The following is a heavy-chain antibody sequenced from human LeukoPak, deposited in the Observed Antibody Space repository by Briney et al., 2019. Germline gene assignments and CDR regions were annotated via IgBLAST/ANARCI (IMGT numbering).Heavy chain of an antibody. CDR3: NYFGVVIPSYDAFDI. Sequence: PGGSLRLSCAASGFTFSSYWMHWVRQAPGKGLVWVSRINSDENNTSYADSVKGRFTISRDNAKNTLYLQMNSLRVEDTAVYYCNYFGVVIPSYDAFDIWGQGTMVTVSS. J-gene: IGHJ3*02. V-gene: IGHV3-74*01. D-gene: IGHD3-3*01. CDR2: INSDENNT. CDR1: GFTFSSYW.